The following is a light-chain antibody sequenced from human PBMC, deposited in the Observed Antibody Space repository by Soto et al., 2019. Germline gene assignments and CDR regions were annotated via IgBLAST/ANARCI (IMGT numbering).Light chain of an antibody. CDR3: QQYGSSPIT. Sequence: EIVLTQSPVTLSLSPGERATRSCRASQSISSSYLAWYQQKPGQAPRLLIYGASSRATGIPDRFSGSGSGTDFTLTITRLEPEDFGVYYCQQYGSSPITFGQGTRLEI. V-gene: IGKV3-20*01. J-gene: IGKJ5*01. CDR1: QSISSSY. CDR2: GAS.